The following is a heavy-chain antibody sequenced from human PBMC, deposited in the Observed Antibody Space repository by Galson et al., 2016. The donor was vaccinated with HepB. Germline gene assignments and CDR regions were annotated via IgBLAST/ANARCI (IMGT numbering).Heavy chain of an antibody. CDR2: ISYDGNNK. CDR3: TRAYGSGSNYTPIRYYSMDV. D-gene: IGHD3-10*01. V-gene: IGHV3-30-3*01. J-gene: IGHJ6*02. Sequence: SLRLSCAASGFTFNRNAMNWVRQAPGKGLEWVAVISYDGNNKYYAESVKGRFTISRDNSKQTLYLLMNSMRAEDTAVYFCTRAYGSGSNYTPIRYYSMDVWGQGTTVTVSS. CDR1: GFTFNRNA.